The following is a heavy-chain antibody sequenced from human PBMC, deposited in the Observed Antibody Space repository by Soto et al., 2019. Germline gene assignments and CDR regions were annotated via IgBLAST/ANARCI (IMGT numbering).Heavy chain of an antibody. Sequence: PSETLSLTCTVSGGSIRVTDYFWGWIRQPPGKALEWIASIYHSGSTYYNPSLKSRVTMSVDTSNNQFALTLNSVTAADTAVYFCARDSGWFDPWGQGTLVPVSS. J-gene: IGHJ5*02. V-gene: IGHV4-39*01. CDR3: ARDSGWFDP. CDR1: GGSIRVTDYF. D-gene: IGHD7-27*01. CDR2: IYHSGST.